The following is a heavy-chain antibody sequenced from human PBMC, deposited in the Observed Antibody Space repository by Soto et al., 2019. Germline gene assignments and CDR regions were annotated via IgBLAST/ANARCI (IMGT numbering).Heavy chain of an antibody. V-gene: IGHV3-15*07. CDR1: GFTFSNAW. Sequence: GGSLRLFCGASGFTFSNAWMNWVRQAPGKGLEWVGRIKSKTDGGTTDYAAPVKGRFTISRDDSKNTLYLQMNSLKTEDTAVYYCTTGAGNSSGWYLYYYYGMDVWGQGTTVTVSS. CDR3: TTGAGNSSGWYLYYYYGMDV. J-gene: IGHJ6*02. CDR2: IKSKTDGGTT. D-gene: IGHD6-19*01.